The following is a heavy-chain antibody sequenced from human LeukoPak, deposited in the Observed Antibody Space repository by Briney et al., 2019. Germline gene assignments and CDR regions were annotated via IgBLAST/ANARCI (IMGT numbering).Heavy chain of an antibody. D-gene: IGHD2-21*01. CDR1: GGSISSYY. J-gene: IGHJ4*02. V-gene: IGHV4-59*08. CDR3: ARHAIEGSSVVCVGTACPPLDY. CDR2: IYYSGSA. Sequence: SETLSLTCTVSGGSISSYYWSWIRQPPGKGLEWIGYIYYSGSANYNPSLKSRVTISVDTSKNQFSLKLSSVTAADTAVYYCARHAIEGSSVVCVGTACPPLDYWGQGPLVPVPS.